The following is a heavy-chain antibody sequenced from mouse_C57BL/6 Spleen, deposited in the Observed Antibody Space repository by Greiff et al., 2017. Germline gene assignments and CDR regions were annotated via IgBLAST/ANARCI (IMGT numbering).Heavy chain of an antibody. V-gene: IGHV6-6*01. CDR3: TRPYYGGGWYFDV. J-gene: IGHJ1*03. CDR2: IRNKANNHAT. CDR1: GFTFSDAW. D-gene: IGHD1-1*01. Sequence: EVMLVESGGGLVQPGGSMKLSCAASGFTFSDAWMDWVRQSPEKGLEWVAEIRNKANNHATYYAESVKGRFTISRDDSKSSVYLQMNSLRAEDTGIYDCTRPYYGGGWYFDVWGTGTTVTVSS.